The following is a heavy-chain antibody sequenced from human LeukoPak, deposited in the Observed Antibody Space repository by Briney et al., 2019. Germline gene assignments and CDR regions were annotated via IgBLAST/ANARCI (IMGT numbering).Heavy chain of an antibody. D-gene: IGHD6-13*01. V-gene: IGHV3-30*18. CDR3: AKDGMYSSPDF. Sequence: SGGSLRLSCAASGFTFSSYGMHWVRQAPGKGLEWVAVISYDGSNKYYADSVKGRFTISRDNSKNTLYLQMNSLRAEDTAVYYCAKDGMYSSPDFRSQGTLVTVSS. CDR1: GFTFSSYG. CDR2: ISYDGSNK. J-gene: IGHJ4*02.